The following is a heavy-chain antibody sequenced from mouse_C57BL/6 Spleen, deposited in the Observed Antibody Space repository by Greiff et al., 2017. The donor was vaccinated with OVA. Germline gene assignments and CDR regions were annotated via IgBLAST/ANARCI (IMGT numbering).Heavy chain of an antibody. CDR2: INPYNGDT. CDR1: GYSFTGYF. V-gene: IGHV1-20*01. Sequence: VQLQQSGPELVKPGDSVKISCKASGYSFTGYFMNWVMQSHGKSLEWNGRINPYNGDTFYNQKFKGKATLTVDKSSSTAHMELRSLTSEDSAVYYCAKGSPWFAYWGQGTLVTVSA. CDR3: AKGSPWFAY. J-gene: IGHJ3*01.